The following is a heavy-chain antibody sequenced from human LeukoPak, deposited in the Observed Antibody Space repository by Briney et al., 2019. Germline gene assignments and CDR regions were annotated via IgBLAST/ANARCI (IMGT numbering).Heavy chain of an antibody. CDR1: GYTFTSYV. D-gene: IGHD3-16*01. Sequence: ASVKLSCTASGYTFTSYVISWVRQAPGQGLKWMGWISAYNINTNYAPTLQGRVTMTTTTSTRTSYMELSRPHSDDTAVYYCARDHDDYVWGSYARAGKDDYWGQGTLVTVSS. CDR2: ISAYNINT. J-gene: IGHJ4*02. V-gene: IGHV1-18*04. CDR3: ARDHDDYVWGSYARAGKDDY.